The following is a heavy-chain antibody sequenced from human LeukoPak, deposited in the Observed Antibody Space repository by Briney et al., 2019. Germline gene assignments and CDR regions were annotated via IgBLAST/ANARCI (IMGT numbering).Heavy chain of an antibody. D-gene: IGHD1-26*01. CDR2: IYYSGYT. CDR1: GGSISSYY. V-gene: IGHV4-59*01. Sequence: SETLSLTCTVSGGSISSYYWSWIRQPPGKGLEWIGYIYYSGYTNYNPSLKSRVTISVDTSKNQFSLKLSSVTAADTAVYYRAGYTGSYYWFDPWGQGTLVTV. J-gene: IGHJ5*02. CDR3: AGYTGSYYWFDP.